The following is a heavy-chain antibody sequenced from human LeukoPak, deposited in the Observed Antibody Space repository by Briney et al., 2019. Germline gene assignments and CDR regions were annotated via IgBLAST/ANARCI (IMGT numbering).Heavy chain of an antibody. V-gene: IGHV3-15*01. D-gene: IGHD3-9*01. CDR1: GFTFSNAW. CDR2: IKSKTDGGTT. Sequence: GGSLRLSCAASGFTFSNAWMSWVRQAPGKGLEWVGRIKSKTDGGTTDYAAPVKGRFTISRDDPKNTLYLQMNSLKTEDTAVYYCTTDDDDILTGYWGQGTLVTVSS. CDR3: TTDDDDILTGY. J-gene: IGHJ4*02.